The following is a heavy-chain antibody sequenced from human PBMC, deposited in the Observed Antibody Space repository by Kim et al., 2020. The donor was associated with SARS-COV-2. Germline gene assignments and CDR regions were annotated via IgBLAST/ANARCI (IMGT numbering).Heavy chain of an antibody. CDR1: GFTFGRYA. V-gene: IGHV3-23*01. CDR3: VRATNRSYSTGWYWGFDH. D-gene: IGHD2-8*02. CDR2: ISGSGDDT. Sequence: GGSLRLSCAASGFTFGRYAMNWVRQAPGKGLEWVSAISGSGDDTYYADSVQGRFTMSRDNSNNSVYMQMNSLRAEDTAVYYCVRATNRSYSTGWYWGFDHWGQGTLVTVSS. J-gene: IGHJ5*02.